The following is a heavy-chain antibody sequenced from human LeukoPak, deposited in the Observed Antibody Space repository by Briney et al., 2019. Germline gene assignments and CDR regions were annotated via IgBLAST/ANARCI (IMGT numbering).Heavy chain of an antibody. CDR3: AKVRASTYYYYYGMDV. CDR2: ISGSGGST. CDR1: GFTFSSYA. V-gene: IGHV3-23*01. D-gene: IGHD3-16*01. J-gene: IGHJ6*02. Sequence: GGSLRLSCAASGFTFSSYAMSWVRQAPGKGLEWVSAISGSGGSTYYADSVKGRFTISRDNSKNTLYLQMNSLRAEDTAVYYCAKVRASTYYYYYGMDVWGQGTTVTVSS.